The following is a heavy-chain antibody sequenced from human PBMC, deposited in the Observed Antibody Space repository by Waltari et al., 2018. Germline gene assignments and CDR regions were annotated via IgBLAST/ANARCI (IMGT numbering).Heavy chain of an antibody. Sequence: QVQLVQSGTEVKKPGASVKVSRQASGYSFTDYHLHWVRQTPGQGREWLGWINPKNGDTGYAQNFLGRVTMTRDTSINTVYMDLSGLRSDDTAVFYCARDPGPIVGAPDYWGQGTLVTVSS. CDR2: INPKNGDT. CDR1: GYSFTDYH. D-gene: IGHD1-26*01. V-gene: IGHV1-2*02. J-gene: IGHJ4*02. CDR3: ARDPGPIVGAPDY.